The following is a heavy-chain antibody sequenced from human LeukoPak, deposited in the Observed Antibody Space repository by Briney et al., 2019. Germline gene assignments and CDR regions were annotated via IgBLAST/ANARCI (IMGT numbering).Heavy chain of an antibody. V-gene: IGHV3-73*01. Sequence: GGSLRLSCAASGFTFSGSAMHWVRQASGKGLEWVGRIRSKANSYAAAYAASVKGRFTISRDDSKYTAYLQMNSLKTEDTAVYYCTRTKDIVVVPAAIRVYWYFDLWGRGTLVTVSS. CDR1: GFTFSGSA. D-gene: IGHD2-2*01. CDR3: TRTKDIVVVPAAIRVYWYFDL. CDR2: IRSKANSYAA. J-gene: IGHJ2*01.